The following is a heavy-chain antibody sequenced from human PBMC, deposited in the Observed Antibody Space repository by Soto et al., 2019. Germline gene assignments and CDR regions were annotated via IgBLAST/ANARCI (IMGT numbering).Heavy chain of an antibody. CDR2: STHTGNT. CDR1: CYAFPHYV. V-gene: IGHV1-18*01. Sequence: ASVKVSVMTSCYAFPHYVINCLRQAPGHGLEWMGFSTHTGNTNYAQNFQGRVVLTTDTSTSTAYMEVTSLRSDDTAVYYCARSGEHPLDYWGQGTPVTVSS. J-gene: IGHJ4*02. CDR3: ARSGEHPLDY. D-gene: IGHD1-26*01.